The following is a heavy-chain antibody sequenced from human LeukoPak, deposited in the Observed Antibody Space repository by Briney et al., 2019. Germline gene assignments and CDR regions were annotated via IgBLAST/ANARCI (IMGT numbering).Heavy chain of an antibody. D-gene: IGHD3-22*01. V-gene: IGHV4-38-2*01. Sequence: PSETLSLTCAVSGYSISSGYYWGWIRQPPGKGLVWIGYIYHSGTTYYNPSLKSRVTMSVDTSKNQFSLKLSSLPAADTAVYYCASGITMIVVAHWGQGILVNVSS. CDR1: GYSISSGYY. J-gene: IGHJ4*02. CDR3: ASGITMIVVAH. CDR2: IYHSGTT.